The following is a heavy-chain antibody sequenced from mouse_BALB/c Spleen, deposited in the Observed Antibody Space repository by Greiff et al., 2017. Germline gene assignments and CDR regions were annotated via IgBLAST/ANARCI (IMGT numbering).Heavy chain of an antibody. V-gene: IGHV1S81*02. D-gene: IGHD1-1*02. CDR1: GYTFTSYY. CDR3: TRSRDYYYAMDY. Sequence: QVQLQQPGAELVKPGASVKLSCKASGYTFTSYYMYWVKQRPGQGLEWIGGINPSNGGTNFNEKFKSKATLTVDKSSSTAYMQLSSLTSEDSAVYYCTRSRDYYYAMDYWGQGTTLTVSS. CDR2: INPSNGGT. J-gene: IGHJ2*01.